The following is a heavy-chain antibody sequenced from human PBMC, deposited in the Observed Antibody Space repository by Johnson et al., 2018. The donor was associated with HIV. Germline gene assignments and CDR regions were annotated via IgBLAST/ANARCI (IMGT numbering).Heavy chain of an antibody. CDR1: GFTFSSYD. CDR2: IGTAGDT. J-gene: IGHJ3*02. V-gene: IGHV3-13*01. CDR3: ARALGATYACDI. D-gene: IGHD1-26*01. Sequence: VQLVESGGGLVQPGGSLRLSCAASGFTFSSYDMHWVRQATGKGLEWVSAIGTAGDTYYPGSVKGRFTISRENAKNSLYLQMNSLRAGDTAVYYCARALGATYACDIWGQGTMVTVSS.